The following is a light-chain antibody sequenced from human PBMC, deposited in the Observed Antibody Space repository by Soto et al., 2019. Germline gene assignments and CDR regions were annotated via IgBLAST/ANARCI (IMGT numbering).Light chain of an antibody. CDR3: AAWDNTLNAYV. CDR2: IDN. CDR1: SSNIGTFY. J-gene: IGLJ1*01. V-gene: IGLV1-47*02. Sequence: VLTPPPSASSTPGQTVTISCSGSSSNIGTFYVYWYQHVPGTAPKLLIYIDNQRPSGIPDRFSGSKSGTSASLAISGLRSEDEADYYCAAWDNTLNAYVFGTGTKVTVL.